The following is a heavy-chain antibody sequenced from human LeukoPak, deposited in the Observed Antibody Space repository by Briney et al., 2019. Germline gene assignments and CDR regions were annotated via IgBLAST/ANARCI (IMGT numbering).Heavy chain of an antibody. CDR2: IRSKANSYAT. CDR1: GVTFSGPA. J-gene: IGHJ4*02. CDR3: TRHYDYGVYYFDY. D-gene: IGHD4-17*01. V-gene: IGHV3-73*01. Sequence: GGSLRLSCAASGVTFSGPAMHWARQASGKGLEWVGRIRSKANSYATAYAASVKGRFTISRDDSKNTAYLQMNSLKTEDTAVYYCTRHYDYGVYYFDYWGQGTLVTVSS.